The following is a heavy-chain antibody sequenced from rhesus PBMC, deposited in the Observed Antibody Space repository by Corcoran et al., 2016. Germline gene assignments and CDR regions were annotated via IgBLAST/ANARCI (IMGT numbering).Heavy chain of an antibody. CDR3: ARDLEGLADY. CDR2: ISWSGGCT. V-gene: IGHV3-201*01. CDR1: GFNFDDCA. Sequence: EVQLVESGGGVVQPGGSLRLSCAASGFNFDDCAMHWVRQAPGKGVEWVSGISWSGGCTYYADSVKGQFTMSRDNAKNSLYLQMGSLRAEDTALYYCARDLEGLADYWGQGVLVTVSS. J-gene: IGHJ4*01.